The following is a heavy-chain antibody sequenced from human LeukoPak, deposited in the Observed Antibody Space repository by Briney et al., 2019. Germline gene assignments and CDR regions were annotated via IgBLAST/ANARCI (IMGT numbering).Heavy chain of an antibody. CDR1: GGTFSSYA. D-gene: IGHD3-10*01. CDR2: IIPIFGTA. Sequence: SVKVSCKASGGTFSSYAISWVRQAPGQGLEWMGGIIPIFGTANYAQKFQGRVTITADKSTSTAYMELSSLRSEDTAVYYCVRVGTYYYGSGSYSGWFDPWGQGTLVTVSS. CDR3: VRVGTYYYGSGSYSGWFDP. J-gene: IGHJ5*02. V-gene: IGHV1-69*06.